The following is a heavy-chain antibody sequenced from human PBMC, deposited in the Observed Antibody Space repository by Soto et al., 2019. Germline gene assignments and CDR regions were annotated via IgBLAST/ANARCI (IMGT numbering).Heavy chain of an antibody. Sequence: QMQLVESGGGVVQPGRSLRVSCATSGFAFSYYGIHWVRQAPGKGLEWVADISHDGKDKWYADSVKGRFTISRDNSENTLYLQMNGLGSEDTAVYFCAGGEGRNGHDTRFDYWGQGTLVTVSS. V-gene: IGHV3-30*03. CDR2: ISHDGKDK. J-gene: IGHJ4*02. CDR3: AGGEGRNGHDTRFDY. CDR1: GFAFSYYG. D-gene: IGHD3-10*01.